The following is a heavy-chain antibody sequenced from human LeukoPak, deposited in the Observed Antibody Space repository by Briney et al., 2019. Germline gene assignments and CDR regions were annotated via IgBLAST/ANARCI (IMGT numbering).Heavy chain of an antibody. CDR3: TTDEDWNYARKDV. J-gene: IGHJ6*02. CDR1: ESTFSNAW. Sequence: GGSLRLSCAASESTFSNAWMSWVRQVPGKGLEWVGQIVSKIDGGTTDYAAPVKGRFTISRDDSESMLYLQMNSLKVEDTAVYYCTTDEDWNYARKDVWGQGATVIVSS. D-gene: IGHD1-7*01. CDR2: IVSKIDGGTT. V-gene: IGHV3-15*04.